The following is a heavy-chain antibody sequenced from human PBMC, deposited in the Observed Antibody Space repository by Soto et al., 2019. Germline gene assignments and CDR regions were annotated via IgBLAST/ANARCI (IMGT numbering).Heavy chain of an antibody. V-gene: IGHV4-59*01. CDR3: AKSCRGGYTIVDY. D-gene: IGHD2-15*01. Sequence: SETLSLTCTVSGGSIISSSWIWIRQAPGKRLEWIGCIFYTGSTNYNPSLNGRVSISVDTSKNQFSLEMRSVTAADTAVYYCAKSCRGGYTIVDYWGQGTLVTVSS. J-gene: IGHJ4*02. CDR2: IFYTGST. CDR1: GGSIISSS.